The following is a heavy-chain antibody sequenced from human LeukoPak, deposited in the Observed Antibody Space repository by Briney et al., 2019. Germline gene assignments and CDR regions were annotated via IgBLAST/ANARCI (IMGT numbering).Heavy chain of an antibody. J-gene: IGHJ4*02. V-gene: IGHV1-69*01. CDR3: ARLSGVTFGGVIVNGLDY. CDR2: IIPIFGTA. D-gene: IGHD3-16*02. CDR1: GGTFSSYA. Sequence: ASVKVSCKASGGTFSSYAISWVRQAPGQGLEWMGGIIPIFGTANYAQKFQGRVTITADESTSTAYMELSSLRSEDTAVYYCARLSGVTFGGVIVNGLDYWGQGTLVTVSS.